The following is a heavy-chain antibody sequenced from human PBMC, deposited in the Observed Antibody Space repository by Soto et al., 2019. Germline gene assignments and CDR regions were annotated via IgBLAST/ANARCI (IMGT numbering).Heavy chain of an antibody. CDR3: AKSAYCNTGACHAGTEH. CDR2: IRGGGDET. J-gene: IGHJ1*01. V-gene: IGHV3-23*01. D-gene: IGHD2-8*01. CDR1: GFTFSSYA. Sequence: EVQLLESGGGLVQPGGSLRLSCAASGFTFSSYAMSWVRQAPGKGLEWVSAIRGGGDETYYADSVKGRFTISRDNSKNTLYLQMNSLRVEDRAVYYCAKSAYCNTGACHAGTEHWGQGTLVTVSS.